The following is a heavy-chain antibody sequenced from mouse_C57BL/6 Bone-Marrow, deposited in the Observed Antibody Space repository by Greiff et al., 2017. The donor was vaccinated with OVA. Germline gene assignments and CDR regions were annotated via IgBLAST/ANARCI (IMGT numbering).Heavy chain of an antibody. CDR1: GYTFTSYW. V-gene: IGHV1-64*01. CDR2: IHPNSGST. J-gene: IGHJ4*01. D-gene: IGHD1-1*01. CDR3: AGITTVVAKGY. Sequence: QVQLQQPGAELVKPGASVKMSCKASGYTFTSYWITWVKQRPGQGLEWIGMIHPNSGSTNYNEKFKSKATLTVDKSSSTAYMQLSSLTSEDSAVYYCAGITTVVAKGYWGQGTSVTVSS.